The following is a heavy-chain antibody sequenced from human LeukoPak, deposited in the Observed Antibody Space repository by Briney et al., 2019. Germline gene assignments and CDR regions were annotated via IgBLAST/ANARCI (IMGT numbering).Heavy chain of an antibody. D-gene: IGHD1-20*01. V-gene: IGHV4-59*01. Sequence: KPSETLSLTCTASGDSMNSYYWTWIRQPPGKGLEWIGYIYDSGSTNYNPSLKSRVTISIDTSKNQFSLKLSSVTAADTAVYYCARGRYNWNCWGQGTLVTVSS. CDR2: IYDSGST. J-gene: IGHJ4*02. CDR1: GDSMNSYY. CDR3: ARGRYNWNC.